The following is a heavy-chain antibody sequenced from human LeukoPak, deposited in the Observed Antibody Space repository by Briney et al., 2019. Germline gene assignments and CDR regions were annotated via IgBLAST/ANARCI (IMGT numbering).Heavy chain of an antibody. D-gene: IGHD3-10*01. V-gene: IGHV4-31*03. Sequence: PSETLSLTCTVSGGSLSSGGYFRTWIRQHQWKDMEWIGYIHYSGSTDYNPSLKGRVTTSEDTSKNQFSLRLTSLTAADTAVYYCAREKPSQGSFDLWGQGTLVTVSS. CDR3: AREKPSQGSFDL. CDR2: IHYSGST. J-gene: IGHJ4*02. CDR1: GGSLSSGGYF.